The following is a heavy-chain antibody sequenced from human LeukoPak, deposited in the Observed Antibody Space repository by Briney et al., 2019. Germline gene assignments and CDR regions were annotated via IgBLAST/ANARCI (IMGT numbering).Heavy chain of an antibody. Sequence: ASVKVSCKASGGTFSSYAISWVRQAPGQGLEWMGGIIPIFGTANYAQKFQGRVTITADKSTSTAYMELSSLRSEDTAVYYCASVWDPMATSPIDYWGQGTLVTVSS. V-gene: IGHV1-69*06. CDR1: GGTFSSYA. CDR3: ASVWDPMATSPIDY. J-gene: IGHJ4*02. D-gene: IGHD5-24*01. CDR2: IIPIFGTA.